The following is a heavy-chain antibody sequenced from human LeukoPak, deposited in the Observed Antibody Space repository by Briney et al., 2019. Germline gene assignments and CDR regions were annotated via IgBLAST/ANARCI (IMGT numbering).Heavy chain of an antibody. CDR3: AKEGGSGSAID. V-gene: IGHV3-30*18. Sequence: GGSLRLSCAASGFTFSSYGMHWVRQAPGKGLEWVAVISYDGSNKYYADSVKGRFTISRDNSKNTLYLQMNSLRAEDTAVYYCAKEGGSGSAIDWGQGTLVTVSS. J-gene: IGHJ4*02. CDR2: ISYDGSNK. CDR1: GFTFSSYG. D-gene: IGHD3-10*01.